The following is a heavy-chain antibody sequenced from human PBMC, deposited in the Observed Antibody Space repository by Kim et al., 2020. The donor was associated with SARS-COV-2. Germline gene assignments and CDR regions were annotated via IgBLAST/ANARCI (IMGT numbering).Heavy chain of an antibody. CDR1: GGSISSGGYY. V-gene: IGHV4-31*03. Sequence: SETLSLTCTVSGGSISSGGYYWSWIRQHPGKGLEWIGYIYYSGSTYYNPSLKSRVTISVDTSKNQFSLKLSSVTAADTAVYYCAARSDFWSGYYNDYWGQGTLVTVSS. D-gene: IGHD3-3*01. CDR3: AARSDFWSGYYNDY. CDR2: IYYSGST. J-gene: IGHJ4*02.